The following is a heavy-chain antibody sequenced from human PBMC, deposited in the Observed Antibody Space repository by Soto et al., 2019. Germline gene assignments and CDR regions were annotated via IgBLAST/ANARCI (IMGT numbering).Heavy chain of an antibody. V-gene: IGHV4-30-4*01. CDR3: AIEGCESSYGLYYFDS. Sequence: QVQLQESGPGLVKPSQHLSLTCTVSGGSTSSDNYWSWIRQPPGKGLEWIGHIYYSGNTDYNPSLKSRLAISIDTSKNQFSLKLSSVTAADTAVYFWAIEGCESSYGLYYFDSCVQGSLVTFSS. D-gene: IGHD2-21*01. CDR1: GGSTSSDNY. J-gene: IGHJ4*02. CDR2: IYYSGNT.